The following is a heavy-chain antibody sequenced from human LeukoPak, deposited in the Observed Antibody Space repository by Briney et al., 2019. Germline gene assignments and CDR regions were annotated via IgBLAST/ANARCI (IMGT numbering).Heavy chain of an antibody. CDR1: EFTFSSYE. CDR2: ISSFGSTI. CDR3: ARGADGVSSNSRGWFDP. Sequence: GGSLRLSCAASEFTFSSYEMNWVRQAPGKGLEWVSYISSFGSTIYYADSVQGRFTISRDNAKNSLYLQMNSLRAEDTAVYSCARGADGVSSNSRGWFDPWGQGTLVTVSS. V-gene: IGHV3-48*03. J-gene: IGHJ5*02. D-gene: IGHD2-15*01.